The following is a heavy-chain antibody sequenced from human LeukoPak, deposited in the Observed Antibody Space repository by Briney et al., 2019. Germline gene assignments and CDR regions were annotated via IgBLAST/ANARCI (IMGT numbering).Heavy chain of an antibody. Sequence: GGSLRLSCAASGISFSSNAVHWVRQAPGKGLEWVAVISYHGKTIQYADSVKGRFTISRDSAKNSLYLQMNSLRVEDTAVYYCARGRVGGQRTDTFDIWGQGTMVTVSS. V-gene: IGHV3-30*04. J-gene: IGHJ3*02. D-gene: IGHD1-26*01. CDR2: ISYHGKTI. CDR3: ARGRVGGQRTDTFDI. CDR1: GISFSSNA.